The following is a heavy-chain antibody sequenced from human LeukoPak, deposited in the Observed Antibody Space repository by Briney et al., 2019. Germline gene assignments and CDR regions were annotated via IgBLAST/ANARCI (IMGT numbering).Heavy chain of an antibody. Sequence: SETLSLTCAVYGGSFSGYYWSWIRQPPGKGLESIGEINHSGSTNYNPSLKSRVTISVDTTKNQFSLKLSSVTAADTAVYYCARVEDSGYDWGYFDYWGQGTLVTVSS. CDR3: ARVEDSGYDWGYFDY. CDR2: INHSGST. D-gene: IGHD5-12*01. J-gene: IGHJ4*02. V-gene: IGHV4-34*01. CDR1: GGSFSGYY.